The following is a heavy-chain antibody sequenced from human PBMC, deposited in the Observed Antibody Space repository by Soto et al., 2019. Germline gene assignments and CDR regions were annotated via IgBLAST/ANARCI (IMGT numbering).Heavy chain of an antibody. CDR1: GFTFSSYS. J-gene: IGHJ4*02. CDR2: ISSSSSYI. D-gene: IGHD1-7*01. CDR3: ARDRFWNYESPTYPPLDY. V-gene: IGHV3-21*01. Sequence: GGSLRLSCAASGFTFSSYSMNWVRQAPGKGLEWVSSISSSSSYIYYADSVKGRFTISRDNAKNSLYLQMNSLRAEDTAVYYCARDRFWNYESPTYPPLDYWGQGTLVTVSS.